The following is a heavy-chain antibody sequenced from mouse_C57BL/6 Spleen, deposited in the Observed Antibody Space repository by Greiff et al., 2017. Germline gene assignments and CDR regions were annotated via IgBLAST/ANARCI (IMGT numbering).Heavy chain of an antibody. D-gene: IGHD3-2*01. J-gene: IGHJ3*01. Sequence: QVQLQQPGAELVKPGASVKLSCKASGYTFTSYWMQWVKQRPGQGLEWIGEIDPSDSYTNYNQKFKGKATLTVDTSSSTAYMQLSSLTSEDSAVYYCARERDGQLGPWFAYWGQGTLVTVSA. V-gene: IGHV1-50*01. CDR2: IDPSDSYT. CDR3: ARERDGQLGPWFAY. CDR1: GYTFTSYW.